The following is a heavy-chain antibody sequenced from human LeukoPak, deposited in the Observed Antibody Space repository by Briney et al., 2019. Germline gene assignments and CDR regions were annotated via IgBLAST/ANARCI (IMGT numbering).Heavy chain of an antibody. CDR3: ARDGWELLSYDAFDI. Sequence: GGSLRLSCAAAGFTFGSYGMQWVRQAPGKGPGWVAVIWYDGSNKYYADSVKGRFTISRDNSKNTLYLQMNSLRAEDTAVYYCARDGWELLSYDAFDIWGQGTMVTVSS. V-gene: IGHV3-33*01. CDR1: GFTFGSYG. J-gene: IGHJ3*02. D-gene: IGHD1-26*01. CDR2: IWYDGSNK.